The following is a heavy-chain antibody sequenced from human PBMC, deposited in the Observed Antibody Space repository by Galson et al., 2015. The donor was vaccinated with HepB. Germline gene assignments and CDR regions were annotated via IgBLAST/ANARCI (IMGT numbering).Heavy chain of an antibody. J-gene: IGHJ4*02. D-gene: IGHD2-15*01. CDR3: ATDLPLLRGYCSGGSCGISF. CDR2: FDPEDGET. Sequence: SVKVSCKVSGYTLTELSMHWVRQAPGKGLEWMGGFDPEDGETIYAQKFQGRVTMTEDTSTDTAYMELSSLRSEDTAVYYCATDLPLLRGYCSGGSCGISFWGQGTLVTVSS. CDR1: GYTLTELS. V-gene: IGHV1-24*01.